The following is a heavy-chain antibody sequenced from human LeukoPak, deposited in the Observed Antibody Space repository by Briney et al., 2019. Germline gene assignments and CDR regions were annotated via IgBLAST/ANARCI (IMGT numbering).Heavy chain of an antibody. Sequence: GGSLRLSCAASGFTFRSYWMHWVRQAPGKGLVWVSRINSGGSSTSYADSVKGRFTISRDNAKNTLNLQMDNLRAEDTAVYYCARPMSIATAGNYYYGMDVWGQGTTVTVSS. CDR2: INSGGSST. D-gene: IGHD6-13*01. J-gene: IGHJ6*02. CDR3: ARPMSIATAGNYYYGMDV. CDR1: GFTFRSYW. V-gene: IGHV3-74*01.